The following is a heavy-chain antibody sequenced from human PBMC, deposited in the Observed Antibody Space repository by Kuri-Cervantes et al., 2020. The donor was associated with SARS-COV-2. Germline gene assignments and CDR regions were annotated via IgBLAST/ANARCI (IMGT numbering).Heavy chain of an antibody. CDR3: ARQYFKRFGDYSYCMDV. Sequence: ASVKVSCKASGYTFTNYVINWVRQATGQGLELMGWMNPSSGDTGYAQKFQGRVTMTRSTSESTAYMELSSLRSEDTAVYYCARQYFKRFGDYSYCMDVWGKGTTVTVSS. CDR1: GYTFTNYV. J-gene: IGHJ6*03. D-gene: IGHD2/OR15-2a*01. V-gene: IGHV1-8*01. CDR2: MNPSSGDT.